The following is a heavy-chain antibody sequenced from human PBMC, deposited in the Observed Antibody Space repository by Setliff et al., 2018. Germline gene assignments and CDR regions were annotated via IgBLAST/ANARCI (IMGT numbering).Heavy chain of an antibody. CDR3: AKGGNYDILTGYLSMDV. V-gene: IGHV3-23*01. D-gene: IGHD3-9*01. CDR2: ISGSGGST. J-gene: IGHJ6*02. CDR1: GFTFSSYA. Sequence: GGSLRLSCAASGFTFSSYAMSWVRQAPGKGLEWVSAISGSGGSTYYADSVKGRFTISRDNSKNTLYLKMNSLRAEDTAVYYCAKGGNYDILTGYLSMDVWGQGTTVTVSS.